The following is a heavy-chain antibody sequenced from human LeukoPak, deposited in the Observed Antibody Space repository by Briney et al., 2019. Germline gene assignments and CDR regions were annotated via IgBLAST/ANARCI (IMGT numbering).Heavy chain of an antibody. V-gene: IGHV4-59*08. Sequence: PSETLSLTCTVSGASTSSYYWSWIGQPPGKGLEWIGYIYYSGSTNYNPSLKSRLTISIDTSKNQSSLKLSSVTAADTAVYYCARHSGAGTGFVYWGQGTLVTVSS. CDR2: IYYSGST. D-gene: IGHD6-19*01. CDR1: GASTSSYY. CDR3: ARHSGAGTGFVY. J-gene: IGHJ4*02.